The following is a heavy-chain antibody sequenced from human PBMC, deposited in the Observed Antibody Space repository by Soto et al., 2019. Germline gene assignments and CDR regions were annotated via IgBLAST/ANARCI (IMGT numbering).Heavy chain of an antibody. V-gene: IGHV4-59*01. CDR1: AGSLSSYY. CDR3: VRVIGGRYPYYFDY. D-gene: IGHD1-20*01. J-gene: IGHJ4*02. CDR2: IYYSGST. Sequence: SETLSLTCTVSAGSLSSYYWSWIRQPPGKGLEWIGYIYYSGSTNYNPSLKSRVTISVDTSKNQFSLKLSSVTAADTAVYYCVRVIGGRYPYYFDYWGQATLVTVSS.